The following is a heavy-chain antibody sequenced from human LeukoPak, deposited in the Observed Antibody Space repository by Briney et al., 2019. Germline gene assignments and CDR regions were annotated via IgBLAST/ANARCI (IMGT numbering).Heavy chain of an antibody. J-gene: IGHJ4*02. CDR2: ISYDVSNT. D-gene: IGHD6-13*01. CDR3: ARRQKLACDY. CDR1: GFTFSSYA. Sequence: PGGSLKLSCAASGFTFSSYAMHWVRQAPGKGLEWVAVISYDVSNTYYADSVKGRFTISRDKSRNTLYLQMNSLKADETAVYYCARRQKLACDYWGQGTLVTVSS. V-gene: IGHV3-30*04.